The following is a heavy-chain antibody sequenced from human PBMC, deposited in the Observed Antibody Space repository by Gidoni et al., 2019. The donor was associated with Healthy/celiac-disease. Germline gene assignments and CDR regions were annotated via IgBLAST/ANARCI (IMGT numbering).Heavy chain of an antibody. D-gene: IGHD2-2*02. CDR1: GFASSSLS. V-gene: IGHV3-30*04. CDR3: AKQLGGIYCSSTSCYKENWFDP. J-gene: IGHJ5*02. CDR2: ISDDGSNK. Sequence: QVQLVESGGDVVPPGRSLRLSCAASGFASSSLSMHWLRQAPGKGLEWVAVISDDGSNKYYADSVKGRFTISRDNSKNTLHLQMSSLRPEDTAVYYCAKQLGGIYCSSTSCYKENWFDPWGQGTLVTVSS.